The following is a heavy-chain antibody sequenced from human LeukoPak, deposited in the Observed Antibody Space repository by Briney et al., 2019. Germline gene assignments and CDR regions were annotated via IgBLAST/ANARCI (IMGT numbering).Heavy chain of an antibody. V-gene: IGHV3-21*04. Sequence: GGSLRLSCAASGFTFSSYSMNWVRQAPGKGLEWVSSISSSSSYIYYADSVKGRFTISRDNSKNTLYLQMNSLRAEDTAVYYCAKVSGWGSYYYYGMDVWGQGTTVTVSS. J-gene: IGHJ6*02. D-gene: IGHD3-16*01. CDR3: AKVSGWGSYYYYGMDV. CDR2: ISSSSSYI. CDR1: GFTFSSYS.